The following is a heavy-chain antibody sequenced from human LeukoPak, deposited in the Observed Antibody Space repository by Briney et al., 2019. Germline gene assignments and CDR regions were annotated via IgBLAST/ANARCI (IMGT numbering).Heavy chain of an antibody. CDR2: INPNSGGT. V-gene: IGHV1-2*02. Sequence: ASVKVSCKASGYTFTSYDINWVRQAPGQGLEWMGWINPNSGGTNDAQKFQGRVTMTRDTSISTAYMELSRLRSDDTAVYYCAKDNRGANDYWGQGTLVTVSS. CDR1: GYTFTSYD. D-gene: IGHD2/OR15-2a*01. J-gene: IGHJ4*02. CDR3: AKDNRGANDY.